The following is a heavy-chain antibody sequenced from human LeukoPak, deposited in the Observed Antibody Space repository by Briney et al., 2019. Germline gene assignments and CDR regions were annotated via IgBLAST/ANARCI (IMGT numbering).Heavy chain of an antibody. CDR3: ARAPALDV. CDR2: INTNTGKP. V-gene: IGHV7-4-1*02. CDR1: GYIFNNYV. Sequence: ASVKVSCKASGYIFNNYVMNWVRQAPGQGLEWMGWINTNTGKPTYAQDFTGRFVFSLDTSVSTAYLQISSLKAEDTAVYFCARAPALDVWGQGTTVTVSS. J-gene: IGHJ6*02. D-gene: IGHD2-2*01.